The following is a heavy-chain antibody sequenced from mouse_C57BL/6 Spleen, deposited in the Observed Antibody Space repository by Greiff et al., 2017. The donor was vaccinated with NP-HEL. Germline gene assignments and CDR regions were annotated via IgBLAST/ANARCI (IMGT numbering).Heavy chain of an antibody. Sequence: QVQLQQPGAELVMPGASVKLSCKASGYTFTSYRMHWVKQRPGQGLEWIGEIDPSDSYTNYNQKFKGKSTLTVDKSSSTAYMQLSRLSSEECAVYYCARSGDYGSSYGWYFDVWGTGTTVTVSS. CDR2: IDPSDSYT. CDR3: ARSGDYGSSYGWYFDV. D-gene: IGHD1-1*01. V-gene: IGHV1-69*01. CDR1: GYTFTSYR. J-gene: IGHJ1*03.